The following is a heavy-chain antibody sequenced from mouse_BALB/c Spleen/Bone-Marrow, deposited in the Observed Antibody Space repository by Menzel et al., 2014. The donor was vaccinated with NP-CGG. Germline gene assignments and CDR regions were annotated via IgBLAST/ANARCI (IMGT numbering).Heavy chain of an antibody. J-gene: IGHJ4*01. Sequence: QVQLKDSGPGLVAPSQSLSITCTVSEFSLTGYGVNWVRQPPGKGLEWLGMIWGDGSTDYNSALKSRLSISKDNSKSQVFLKMNSLQTDDTANYYCARPTMITDYAMDYWGQGTSVTVSS. CDR2: IWGDGST. V-gene: IGHV2-6-7*01. D-gene: IGHD2-4*01. CDR1: EFSLTGYG. CDR3: ARPTMITDYAMDY.